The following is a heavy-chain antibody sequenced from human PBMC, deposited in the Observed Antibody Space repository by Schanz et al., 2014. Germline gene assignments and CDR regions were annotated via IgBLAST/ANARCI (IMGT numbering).Heavy chain of an antibody. CDR3: ASSGAGYSSSWDFDY. CDR2: INPSGGST. CDR1: GYTFTSYS. J-gene: IGHJ4*02. Sequence: QVQLIQSGAEVKKPGASVKVSCKASGYTFTSYSMHWVRQAPGQGLEWMGIINPSGGSTTYAQKFQGRVTMTRDTSTSTVYMELSSLRSEDTAVYYCASSGAGYSSSWDFDYWGQGTLVTVSS. D-gene: IGHD6-13*01. V-gene: IGHV1-46*01.